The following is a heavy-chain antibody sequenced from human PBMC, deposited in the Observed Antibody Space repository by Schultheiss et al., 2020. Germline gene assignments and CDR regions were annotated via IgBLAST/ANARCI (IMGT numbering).Heavy chain of an antibody. D-gene: IGHD2-8*01. CDR1: GGYVSTTSYY. V-gene: IGHV4-39*07. CDR3: ARAPATANDYRYYMDV. CDR2: IYYSGST. Sequence: SETLSLTCTVSGGYVSTTSYYWSWIRQPPGKGLEWIGSIYYSGSTYYNPSLKSRVTISVDTSKDHFSLRLSSVTAADTAVYYCARAPATANDYRYYMDVWGKGTTVTVSS. J-gene: IGHJ6*03.